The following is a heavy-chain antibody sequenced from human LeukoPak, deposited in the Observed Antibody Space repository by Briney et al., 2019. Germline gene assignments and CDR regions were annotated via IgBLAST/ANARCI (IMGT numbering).Heavy chain of an antibody. CDR2: INHSGST. D-gene: IGHD3-9*01. Sequence: PSETLSLTCAVYGGSFSGYYWSWIRQPPGKGLEWIGEINHSGSTNYNPSLKSRVTISVDTSKNQFSLKLSSVTAADTAVYYCARTYYDILTGYSYYMDVWGKGTTVTVSS. J-gene: IGHJ6*03. CDR1: GGSFSGYY. CDR3: ARTYYDILTGYSYYMDV. V-gene: IGHV4-34*01.